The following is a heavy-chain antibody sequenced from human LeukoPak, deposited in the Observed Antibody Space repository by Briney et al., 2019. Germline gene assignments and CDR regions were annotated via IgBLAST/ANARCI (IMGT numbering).Heavy chain of an antibody. Sequence: SETLSLTCTVSGGSISSYYWSWIRQPPGKGLEWIGYIYYSGSTNYNPSLKSRVTISVDTSKNQFSLKLSSVTAADTAVYYCARDSRSRYYDFWSGSPDAFDIWGQGTMVTVSS. CDR2: IYYSGST. D-gene: IGHD3-3*01. V-gene: IGHV4-59*01. CDR3: ARDSRSRYYDFWSGSPDAFDI. CDR1: GGSISSYY. J-gene: IGHJ3*02.